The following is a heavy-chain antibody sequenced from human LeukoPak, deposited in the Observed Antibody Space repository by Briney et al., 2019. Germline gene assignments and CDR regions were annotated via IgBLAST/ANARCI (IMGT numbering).Heavy chain of an antibody. D-gene: IGHD2-2*01. CDR2: IYTSGST. CDR1: GGSISSGSYY. CDR3: ARLCRYRAGYCSGTSLGDV. V-gene: IGHV4-61*02. J-gene: IGHJ6*02. Sequence: PSETLSLTCTVSGGSISSGSYYWSWIRQPAGKGLEWIGRIYTSGSTNYNPSLKSRVTISADTSKNQFSLKLSSVTAADTAVYYCARLCRYRAGYCSGTSLGDVWGQGTTVTVSS.